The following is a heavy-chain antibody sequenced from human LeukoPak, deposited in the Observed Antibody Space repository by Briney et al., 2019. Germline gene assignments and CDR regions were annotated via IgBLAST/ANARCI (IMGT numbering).Heavy chain of an antibody. Sequence: PGGSLRLSCAASGFTFSSYGMHWVRQAPGKGLEWVAVISYDGSNKYYADSVKGRFTISRDNSKNTLYLQMNSLRAEDTAVYYCAKELEYSSYWYFDLWGRGTLVTVSS. CDR3: AKELEYSSYWYFDL. D-gene: IGHD6-6*01. CDR1: GFTFSSYG. V-gene: IGHV3-30*18. J-gene: IGHJ2*01. CDR2: ISYDGSNK.